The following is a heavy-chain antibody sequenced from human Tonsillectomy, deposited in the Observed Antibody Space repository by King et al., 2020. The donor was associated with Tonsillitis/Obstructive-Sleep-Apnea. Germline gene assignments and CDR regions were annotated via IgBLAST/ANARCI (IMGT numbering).Heavy chain of an antibody. Sequence: QLVQSGAEVKKPGSSVKVSCKASGGTFSSYAISWVRQAPGQGLEWMGGIIPILGIANYAQKFQGRVTITADKSTSTAYMGLSSLRSEDTAVYYCASMITSEWDRRPGNYYGMYVWGQGTTVTVSS. CDR2: IIPILGIA. CDR3: ASMITSEWDRRPGNYYGMYV. CDR1: GGTFSSYA. J-gene: IGHJ6*02. V-gene: IGHV1-69*10. D-gene: IGHD3-16*01.